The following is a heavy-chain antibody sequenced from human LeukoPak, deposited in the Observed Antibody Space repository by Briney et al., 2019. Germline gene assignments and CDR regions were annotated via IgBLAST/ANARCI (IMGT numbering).Heavy chain of an antibody. CDR1: GGTFSSYA. D-gene: IGHD3-22*01. CDR2: IIPIFGTA. CDR3: SRAWRLVVMVGAFDI. Sequence: GASVKVSCKASGGTFSSYAISWVRQAPGQGLEWMGGIIPIFGTANYAQKFQGRVTITADESTSTAYMELSSLRSEDTAVYYCSRAWRLVVMVGAFDIWGQGTMVNVSS. V-gene: IGHV1-69*13. J-gene: IGHJ3*02.